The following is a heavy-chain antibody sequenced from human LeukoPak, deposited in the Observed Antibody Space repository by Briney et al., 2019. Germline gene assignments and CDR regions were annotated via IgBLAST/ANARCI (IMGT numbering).Heavy chain of an antibody. Sequence: SETLSLTCAVSGYSISSGYYWGWIRQPTGNGLEWIGSIYHSGSTYYNPSLKSRVTISVDTSKNQFSLKLSSVTAADTAVYYCARPSLGLPAAFFDYWGQGALVTISS. CDR2: IYHSGST. CDR3: ARPSLGLPAAFFDY. D-gene: IGHD2-2*01. CDR1: GYSISSGYY. V-gene: IGHV4-38-2*01. J-gene: IGHJ4*02.